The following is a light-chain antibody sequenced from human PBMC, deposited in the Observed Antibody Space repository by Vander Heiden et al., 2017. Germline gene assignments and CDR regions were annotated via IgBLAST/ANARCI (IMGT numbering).Light chain of an antibody. V-gene: IGLV3-21*02. J-gene: IGLJ3*02. CDR2: DGS. CDR1: NIGCKS. CDR3: QVWDSSSDHRV. Sequence: SYVLTQPPSVSVAPGQTARITGGGNNIGCKSVHWYQHKPGQAPVLVVYDGSDRPSGIPERFSGSNSGNTATLTISRVEAGDEADYYCQVWDSSSDHRVFGGGTKLTVL.